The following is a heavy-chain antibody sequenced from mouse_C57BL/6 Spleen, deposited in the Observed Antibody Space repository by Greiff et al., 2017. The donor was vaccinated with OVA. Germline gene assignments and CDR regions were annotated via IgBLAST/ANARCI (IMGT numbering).Heavy chain of an antibody. V-gene: IGHV1-26*01. D-gene: IGHD2-2*01. CDR1: GYTFTDYY. CDR3: AGGGYDVDWYFDV. Sequence: EVKLQQSGPELVKPGASVKISCKASGYTFTDYYMNWVKQSHGKSLEWIGDINPNNGGTSYNQKFKGKATLTVDKSSSTAYMELRSLTSEDSAVYYCAGGGYDVDWYFDVWGTGTTVTVSS. CDR2: INPNNGGT. J-gene: IGHJ1*03.